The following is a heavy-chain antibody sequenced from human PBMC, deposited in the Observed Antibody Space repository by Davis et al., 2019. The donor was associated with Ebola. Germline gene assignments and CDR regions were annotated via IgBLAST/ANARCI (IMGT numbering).Heavy chain of an antibody. Sequence: PGGSLRLSCAASGLTVSNNYMSWVRQAPGKGLEWVSVIYAGGNTYYADSVKGRFTISRDNSGNTRYLQMDSLRADDTAVYYCAKSGLSFGVVKYHYGMDVWGKGTTVTVSS. CDR1: GLTVSNNY. CDR3: AKSGLSFGVVKYHYGMDV. D-gene: IGHD3-3*01. CDR2: IYAGGNT. V-gene: IGHV3-53*01. J-gene: IGHJ6*04.